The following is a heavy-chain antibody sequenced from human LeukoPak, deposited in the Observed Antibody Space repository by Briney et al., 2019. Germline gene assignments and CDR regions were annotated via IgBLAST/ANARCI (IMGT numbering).Heavy chain of an antibody. Sequence: PGGSLRLSCAASGFTFSNYYMNWIRQAPGKGLEWVSYISSSGTTIYYADSVKGRFTVARDNAKNSLFLQMNSLRAEDTAVYYCARDLYGSGAGDDYWGQGTLVTVSS. CDR2: ISSSGTTI. J-gene: IGHJ4*02. CDR3: ARDLYGSGAGDDY. V-gene: IGHV3-11*01. CDR1: GFTFSNYY. D-gene: IGHD3-10*01.